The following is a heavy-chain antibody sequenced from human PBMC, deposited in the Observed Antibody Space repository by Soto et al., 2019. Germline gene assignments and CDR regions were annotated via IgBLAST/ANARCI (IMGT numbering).Heavy chain of an antibody. CDR1: GYSFTTYW. V-gene: IGHV5-51*01. CDR3: ARQDVVVPAAISYMDV. D-gene: IGHD2-2*01. CDR2: IYPGDSET. J-gene: IGHJ6*03. Sequence: GESLKISGKSSGYSFTTYWIGWVRQMPGKGLEWMGIIYPGDSETRYSPSFQGQVTISADKSISTAYLQWSSLKASDTAMYYCARQDVVVPAAISYMDVWGKGTTVTVSS.